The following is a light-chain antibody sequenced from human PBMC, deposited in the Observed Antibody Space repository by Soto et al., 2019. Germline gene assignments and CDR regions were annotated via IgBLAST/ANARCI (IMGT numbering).Light chain of an antibody. Sequence: EFVLTQSPGTLSLSPGERATLSCRASQSFGSTSLAWYQQKPGQSPRLLIYGASSRATGIPDRFSGSGSGTDFTLTISRREPEDFAVYYCQQYGSSPSGRFGQGTKVEI. CDR2: GAS. J-gene: IGKJ1*01. CDR3: QQYGSSPSGR. V-gene: IGKV3-20*01. CDR1: QSFGSTS.